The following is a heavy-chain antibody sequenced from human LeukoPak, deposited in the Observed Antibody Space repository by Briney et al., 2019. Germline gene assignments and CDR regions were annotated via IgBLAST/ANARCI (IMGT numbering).Heavy chain of an antibody. Sequence: PSETLSLTCAVSGVSISSSNRWSWVRQPPGKGLEWIGEIYHSGSTNYNPSLKSRVTISVDKSKNQFSLKLSSVTAADTAVYYCARADYGDYVGWDWGQGTLVAVSS. CDR2: IYHSGST. CDR3: ARADYGDYVGWD. V-gene: IGHV4-4*02. D-gene: IGHD4-17*01. J-gene: IGHJ4*02. CDR1: GVSISSSNR.